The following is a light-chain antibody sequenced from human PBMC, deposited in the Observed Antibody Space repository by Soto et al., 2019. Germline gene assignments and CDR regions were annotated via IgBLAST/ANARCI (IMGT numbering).Light chain of an antibody. CDR2: WAS. CDR3: QQYYSTVT. V-gene: IGKV4-1*01. CDR1: QSVLYSSNNKNY. Sequence: DLVLNHSPDALSVSLGERATINCKSSQSVLYSSNNKNYLAWYQQKPGQPPKLLIYWASTRESGVPDRFSGSGSGTDFTLTISSLQAEDVAVYYCQQYYSTVTFGQGTRLEIK. J-gene: IGKJ5*01.